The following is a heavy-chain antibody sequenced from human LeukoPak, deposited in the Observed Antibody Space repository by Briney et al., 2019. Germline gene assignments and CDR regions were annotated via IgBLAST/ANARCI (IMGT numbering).Heavy chain of an antibody. CDR1: GFTFSSYK. CDR3: ARVGPVAGTYFDY. J-gene: IGHJ4*02. V-gene: IGHV3-48*03. CDR2: ISSSGSTI. Sequence: GGSLRLSCAASGFTFSSYKMNWVRQAPGKGLEWVSYISSSGSTIYYADSVKGRFTISRDNAKNSLYLQMNSLRAEDTAVYYCARVGPVAGTYFDYWGQGTLVTVSS. D-gene: IGHD6-19*01.